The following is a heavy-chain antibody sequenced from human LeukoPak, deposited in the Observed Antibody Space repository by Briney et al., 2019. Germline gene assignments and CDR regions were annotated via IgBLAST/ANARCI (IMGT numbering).Heavy chain of an antibody. D-gene: IGHD1-26*01. CDR1: GFTFSDHY. CDR3: TRAPLSGSYFFY. V-gene: IGHV3-72*01. Sequence: PGGSLRLSCAASGFTFSDHYMDWVRQTPGKGLEWVGRSRNKVNSYTTEYAASVKGRFIISRDDSKNSLFLQMNSLKTDDTAVYYCTRAPLSGSYFFYWGQGALVTVSS. J-gene: IGHJ4*02. CDR2: SRNKVNSYTT.